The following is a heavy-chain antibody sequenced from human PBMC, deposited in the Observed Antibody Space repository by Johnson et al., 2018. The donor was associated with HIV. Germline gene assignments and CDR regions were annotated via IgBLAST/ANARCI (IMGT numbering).Heavy chain of an antibody. Sequence: QVQLVESGGGLVKPGGSLRLSCAASGFTFSEYYMSWIRKAPGKGLEWVSYISSSGSNIYYADSVKCRFTISRDHAKNSLYLQMNSLRAEGTAVYDCARDRDYYDRSGLCGGLDICGQWTMVTVSS. CDR2: ISSSGSNI. V-gene: IGHV3-11*04. CDR3: ARDRDYYDRSGLCGGLDI. CDR1: GFTFSEYY. J-gene: IGHJ3*02. D-gene: IGHD3-22*01.